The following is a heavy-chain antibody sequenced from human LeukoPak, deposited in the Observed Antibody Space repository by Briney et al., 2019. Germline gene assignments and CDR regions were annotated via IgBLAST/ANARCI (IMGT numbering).Heavy chain of an antibody. V-gene: IGHV4-31*03. Sequence: PSQTLSLTCTVSGGSISSGGYYWSWIRQHPGKGLEWIGYIYYSGSTYYNPSLKSRVTISVDTSKNQFSLKLSSVTAADTAVYYSACGKLLRSSFDYWGQGTLVTVSS. CDR1: GGSISSGGYY. CDR3: ACGKLLRSSFDY. D-gene: IGHD5-12*01. J-gene: IGHJ4*02. CDR2: IYYSGST.